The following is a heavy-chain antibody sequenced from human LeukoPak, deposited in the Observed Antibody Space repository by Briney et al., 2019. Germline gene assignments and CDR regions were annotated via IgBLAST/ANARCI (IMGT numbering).Heavy chain of an antibody. CDR1: GYTFSGYY. Sequence: ASVKVSCKASGYTFSGYYMHWVRQAPGQGLEWMGRIIPILGIANYAQKFQGRVTITADKSTSTAYMELSSLRSEDTAVYYCASLVATIEEPFDYWGQGTLVTVSS. V-gene: IGHV1-69*02. CDR2: IIPILGIA. J-gene: IGHJ4*02. CDR3: ASLVATIEEPFDY. D-gene: IGHD5-12*01.